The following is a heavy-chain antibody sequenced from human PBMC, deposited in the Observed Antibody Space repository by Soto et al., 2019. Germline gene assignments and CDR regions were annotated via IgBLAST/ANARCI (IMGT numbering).Heavy chain of an antibody. J-gene: IGHJ5*02. Sequence: GSLPLTGSASGFRFGNDYRTWRRETPGKGLEWISTITSSGGSTYYAASVKGRVTISRDNANNSLYLQMTGLRAEDTDLYYCARDKYTNYVNYFDLSGQGTLVTVYS. CDR2: ITSSGGST. D-gene: IGHD3-16*01. CDR1: GFRFGNDY. V-gene: IGHV3-11*01. CDR3: ARDKYTNYVNYFDL.